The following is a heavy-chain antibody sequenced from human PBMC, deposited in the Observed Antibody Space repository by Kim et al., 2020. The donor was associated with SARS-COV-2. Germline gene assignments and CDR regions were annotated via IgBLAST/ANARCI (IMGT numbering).Heavy chain of an antibody. CDR1: GGSISSSSYY. CDR2: IYYSGST. V-gene: IGHV4-39*07. Sequence: SETLSLTCTVSGGSISSSSYYWGWIRQPPGKGLEWIGSIYYSGSTYYNPSLKSRVTISVDTSKNQFSLKLSSVTAADTAVYYCASLYYYDSSGYYPPLDYWGQGTLVTVSS. J-gene: IGHJ4*02. CDR3: ASLYYYDSSGYYPPLDY. D-gene: IGHD3-22*01.